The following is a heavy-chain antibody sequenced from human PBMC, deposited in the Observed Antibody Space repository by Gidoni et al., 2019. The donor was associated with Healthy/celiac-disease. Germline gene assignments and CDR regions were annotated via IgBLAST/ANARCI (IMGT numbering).Heavy chain of an antibody. Sequence: QITLKESGPTLVKPTQTLTLTCTFSGFSLSTSGVGVGWIRQPPGKALEWLALIYWDDDKRYSPSLKSRLTITKDTSKNQVVLTMTNMDPVDTATYYCAHKPSMITFGGVIVASGDDAFDIWGQGTMVTVSS. CDR2: IYWDDDK. CDR3: AHKPSMITFGGVIVASGDDAFDI. J-gene: IGHJ3*02. D-gene: IGHD3-16*02. CDR1: GFSLSTSGVG. V-gene: IGHV2-5*02.